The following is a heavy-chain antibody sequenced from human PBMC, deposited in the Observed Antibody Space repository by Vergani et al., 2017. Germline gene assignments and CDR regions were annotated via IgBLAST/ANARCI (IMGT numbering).Heavy chain of an antibody. V-gene: IGHV3-43*02. CDR3: ATSGYESIDY. CDR1: GFTFDDYA. D-gene: IGHD5-12*01. CDR2: ISGDGGRT. J-gene: IGHJ4*02. Sequence: EVQLVESGGGVVQPGGSLRLSCAASGFTFDDYAMHWVRQAPGKGLEWVSLISGDGGRTYYADSVKGRFTISRDNSKNSLYLQMNSRRTEDTALYYCATSGYESIDYWGQGTLVTVSS.